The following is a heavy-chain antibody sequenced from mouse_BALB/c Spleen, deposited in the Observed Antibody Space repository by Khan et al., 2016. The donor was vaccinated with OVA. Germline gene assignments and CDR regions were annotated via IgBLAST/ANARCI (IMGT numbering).Heavy chain of an antibody. CDR1: GFSLTSYG. J-gene: IGHJ3*01. CDR3: ARPYYGSAWFAY. CDR2: MWAGGST. D-gene: IGHD1-1*01. Sequence: QVQLKESGPGLVAPSQSLSIICTVSGFSLTSYGVHWVRQPPGKGLEWLGVMWAGGSTNYNSALMSRLSISIDNYKSQVFLKINSLQTDDTAMYYCARPYYGSAWFAYWGQGTLVTVSA. V-gene: IGHV2-9*02.